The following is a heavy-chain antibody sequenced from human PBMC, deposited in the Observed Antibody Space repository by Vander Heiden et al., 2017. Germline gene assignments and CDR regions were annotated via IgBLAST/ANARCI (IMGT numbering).Heavy chain of an antibody. D-gene: IGHD3-16*01. CDR2: FSGKGGRI. J-gene: IGHJ4*02. CDR1: GFTFDDYA. CDR3: VKDIGGGAGTGGGLY. Sequence: EVQLVESGGRSVQPGRSLRLSCAASGFTFDDYAMHWVRQAPGKGLEWVSGFSGKGGRIGYAEAGKGRFTIPRDNAKNSPFMQMNSVRAGETALYYCVKDIGGGAGTGGGLYWCQGTMVTVFS. V-gene: IGHV3-9*01.